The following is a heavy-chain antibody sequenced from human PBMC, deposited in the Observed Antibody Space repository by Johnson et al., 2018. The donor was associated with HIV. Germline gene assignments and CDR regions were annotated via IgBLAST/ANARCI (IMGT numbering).Heavy chain of an antibody. CDR1: GFTFSNYL. J-gene: IGHJ3*02. CDR3: AKDDRELDAFDI. Sequence: QVQLVESGGGVVQPGRSLRLSCAASGFTFSNYLMHWVRQAPGKGLEWVAVISYDGSNKYYADSVKGRFTISRDNSKNTLYLQMNSLRAEDTAVYYCAKDDRELDAFDIWGQGTMVTVSS. V-gene: IGHV3-30-3*01. CDR2: ISYDGSNK. D-gene: IGHD1-26*01.